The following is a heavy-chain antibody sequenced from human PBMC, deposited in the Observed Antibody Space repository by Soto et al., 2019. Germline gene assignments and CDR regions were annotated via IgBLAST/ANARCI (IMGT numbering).Heavy chain of an antibody. CDR1: GFTFSDYY. D-gene: IGHD5-12*01. V-gene: IGHV3-11*01. CDR3: VRDYIGLRVTYHHYHLAV. J-gene: IGHJ6*03. Sequence: GGSLRLSCAASGFTFSDYYMSWIRQAPGKGLEWVSYISSSGSTIYYADSVKGRFTISRDNAKNSLYLQMNSLRAEDTAVYYCVRDYIGLRVTYHHYHLAVWGKGTTVPVSS. CDR2: ISSSGSTI.